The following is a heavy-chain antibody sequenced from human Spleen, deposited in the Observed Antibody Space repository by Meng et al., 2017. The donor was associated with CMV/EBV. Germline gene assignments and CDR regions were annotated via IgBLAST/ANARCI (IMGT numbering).Heavy chain of an antibody. D-gene: IGHD3-10*01. CDR2: IYSGGST. Sequence: GGSLRLSCAVYGGSFSGYFWSWIRQAPGKGLEWVSVIYSGGSTYYADSVKGRFTISRDNSKNTLYLQMNSLRAEDTAVYYCARDGTGGYYFDYWGQGTLVTVSS. CDR3: ARDGTGGYYFDY. J-gene: IGHJ4*02. V-gene: IGHV3-53*01. CDR1: GGSFSGYF.